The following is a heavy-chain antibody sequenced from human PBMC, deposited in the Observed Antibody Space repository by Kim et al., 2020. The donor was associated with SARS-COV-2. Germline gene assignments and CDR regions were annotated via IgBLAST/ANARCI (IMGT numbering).Heavy chain of an antibody. J-gene: IGHJ3*02. V-gene: IGHV3-23*01. CDR3: VKDFIALNGVYDPFDI. Sequence: GGSLRLSCVASGFTFSNYAMNWVRQAPGKGLEWVAHVGGAGNHISYAASVEGRFTISRDDSKSTLFLQMSSLRVEDTAEYYCVKDFIALNGVYDPFDIWGQGTTVTVSS. D-gene: IGHD3-16*02. CDR1: GFTFSNYA. CDR2: VGGAGNHI.